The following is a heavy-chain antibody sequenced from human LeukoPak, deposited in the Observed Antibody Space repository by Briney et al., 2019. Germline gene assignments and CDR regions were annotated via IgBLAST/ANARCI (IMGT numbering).Heavy chain of an antibody. J-gene: IGHJ4*02. Sequence: GGSLRLSCAASGFTFSSYGMHWVRQAPGKGLEWVAFIRYDGSNKYYADSVKGRFTISRDNSKNTLYLQMNGLRAEDTAVYYCAKGSKCSSTSCYMFDFDYWGQGTLVTVSS. CDR2: IRYDGSNK. CDR1: GFTFSSYG. D-gene: IGHD2-2*02. V-gene: IGHV3-30*02. CDR3: AKGSKCSSTSCYMFDFDY.